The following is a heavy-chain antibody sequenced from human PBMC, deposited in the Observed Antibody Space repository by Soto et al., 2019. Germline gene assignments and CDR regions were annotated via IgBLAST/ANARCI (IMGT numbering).Heavy chain of an antibody. CDR3: VRYVTRESV. CDR1: GFTFSNYW. V-gene: IGHV3-7*05. J-gene: IGHJ6*04. D-gene: IGHD2-2*01. CDR2: IKQDGSVR. Sequence: GGSLRLSCAASGFTFSNYWMSWVRQAPGKGLEWVADIKQDGSVRSYVDSVKGRFTISRDNAKNSLYLQMDSLRAEDTAVYYCVRYVTRESVWGKGATVTVSS.